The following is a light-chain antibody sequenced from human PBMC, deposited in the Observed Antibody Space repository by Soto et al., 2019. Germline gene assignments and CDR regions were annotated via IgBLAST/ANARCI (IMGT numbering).Light chain of an antibody. CDR2: WAS. V-gene: IGKV4-1*01. CDR1: QSVLYSSNNENY. J-gene: IGKJ2*02. CDR3: QQYYSPPWT. Sequence: DIVMTQSPDSLAVSLGERATINCRSSQSVLYSSNNENYLAWYQQKPGQPPKLLIFWASTRESGVPDRFSGSGSGTDFTLSISSLQAEDVAVYYCQQYYSPPWTFGQGTKLEIK.